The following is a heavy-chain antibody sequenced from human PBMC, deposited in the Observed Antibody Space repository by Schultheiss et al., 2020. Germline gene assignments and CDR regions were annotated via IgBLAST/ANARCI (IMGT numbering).Heavy chain of an antibody. CDR3: AKDIRAAAGSDPVDY. CDR1: GFTFSSYW. J-gene: IGHJ4*02. CDR2: IKQDGSEK. Sequence: GGSLRLSCAASGFTFSSYWMSWVRQAPGKGLEWVANIKQDGSEKYYVDSVKGRFTISRDNAKNSLYLQMNSLRAEDTALYYCAKDIRAAAGSDPVDYWGQGNL. D-gene: IGHD6-13*01. V-gene: IGHV3-7*03.